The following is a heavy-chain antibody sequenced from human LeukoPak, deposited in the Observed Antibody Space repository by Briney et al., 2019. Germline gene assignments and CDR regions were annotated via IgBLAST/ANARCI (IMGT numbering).Heavy chain of an antibody. CDR3: AKHLYGYYYYGMDV. D-gene: IGHD4-17*01. V-gene: IGHV3-23*01. CDR2: ISGSGGST. J-gene: IGHJ6*02. Sequence: GGSLRLSCAASGFTFSRYAISWVRQAPGKGLEWVSAISGSGGSTYYADSVKGRFTIPRDNSKNTLYLQMNSLRAEDTAVYYCAKHLYGYYYYGMDVWGQGTTVTVSS. CDR1: GFTFSRYA.